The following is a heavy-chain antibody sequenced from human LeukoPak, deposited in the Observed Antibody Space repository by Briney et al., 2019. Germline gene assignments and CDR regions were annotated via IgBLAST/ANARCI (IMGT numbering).Heavy chain of an antibody. J-gene: IGHJ6*04. D-gene: IGHD3-10*01. Sequence: GGSLWPSRAASGFISCSYAMSWVCKAPGKGLEWVSSISGSGGSTYSAVSVNCRFTISRDNAKNSLSLQLNSLRDEDTAVYFCAKVIRGVYGREVWGNGVTVLVSS. CDR2: ISGSGGST. CDR1: GFISCSYA. V-gene: IGHV3-23*01. CDR3: AKVIRGVYGREV.